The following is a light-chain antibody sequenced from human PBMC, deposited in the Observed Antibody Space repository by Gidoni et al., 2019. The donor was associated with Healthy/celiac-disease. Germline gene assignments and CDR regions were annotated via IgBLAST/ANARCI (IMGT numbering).Light chain of an antibody. V-gene: IGLV1-40*01. CDR2: GNS. CDR3: QSYDSSLSGFWV. CDR1: SSNIGAGYD. J-gene: IGLJ3*02. Sequence: SVLTQPPSVSGAPGQRVTSSCTGSSSNIGAGYDVHWYQQLPGTAPKLLIYGNSKLPSGVPDRFSGSKSGTSASLAITGLQAEDEADYYCQSYDSSLSGFWVFGGGTKLTV.